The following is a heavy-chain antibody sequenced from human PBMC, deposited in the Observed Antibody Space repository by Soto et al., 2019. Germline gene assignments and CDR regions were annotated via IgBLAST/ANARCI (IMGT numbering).Heavy chain of an antibody. CDR2: IRGFSPYT. Sequence: LRLSCISSGFTFRTYTMNWVRQAPGKGLEWVSGIRGFSPYTFYAESVRGRFTISRDNAKNSLFLQMDSLRAEDTAVYYCARDRGYDAHDYYYNAMDVWGQGTTVTVSS. CDR1: GFTFRTYT. J-gene: IGHJ6*02. V-gene: IGHV3-21*01. CDR3: ARDRGYDAHDYYYNAMDV. D-gene: IGHD3-10*01.